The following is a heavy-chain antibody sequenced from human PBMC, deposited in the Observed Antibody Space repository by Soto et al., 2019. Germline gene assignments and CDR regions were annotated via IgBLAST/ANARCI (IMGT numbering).Heavy chain of an antibody. CDR1: GGSFSGYY. Sequence: ETLSLTCAVYGGSFSGYYWSWIRQPPGKGLEWIGEINHSGSTNYNPSLKSRVTISVDTSKNQFSLKLSSVTAADTAVYYCAREGTIFGVNWFDPWGQGTLVTVSS. CDR3: AREGTIFGVNWFDP. D-gene: IGHD3-3*01. V-gene: IGHV4-34*01. J-gene: IGHJ5*02. CDR2: INHSGST.